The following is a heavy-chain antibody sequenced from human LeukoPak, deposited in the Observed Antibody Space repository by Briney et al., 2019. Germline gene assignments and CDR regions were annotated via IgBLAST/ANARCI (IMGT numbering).Heavy chain of an antibody. CDR2: ISGSGDST. Sequence: GGSLRLSCAASGFTFNNYAMSWVRQAPGKGLEWVSAISGSGDSTYYADSVKGRFTISRDNSKNTLYLQMNSLRAEDTAIYYCAKELSSGNYLSNFDYWGQGSLVTVSS. D-gene: IGHD1-26*01. CDR3: AKELSSGNYLSNFDY. J-gene: IGHJ4*02. V-gene: IGHV3-23*01. CDR1: GFTFNNYA.